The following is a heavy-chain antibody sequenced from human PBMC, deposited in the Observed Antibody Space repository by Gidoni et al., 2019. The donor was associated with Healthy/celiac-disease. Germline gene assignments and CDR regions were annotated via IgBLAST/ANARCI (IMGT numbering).Heavy chain of an antibody. V-gene: IGHV2-70*04. CDR1: GFSLSTSGMR. J-gene: IGHJ4*02. CDR3: ARSPPHNLVFDY. Sequence: QVTLKESGPALVKPTQTLTLTCTFSGFSLSTSGMRVSWIRQPPGKALEWLARIDWDDDKFYSTSLKTRLTISKDTSKNQVVLIMTDMDPVDTATYYCARSPPHNLVFDYWGQGTLVTVSS. D-gene: IGHD1-20*01. CDR2: IDWDDDK.